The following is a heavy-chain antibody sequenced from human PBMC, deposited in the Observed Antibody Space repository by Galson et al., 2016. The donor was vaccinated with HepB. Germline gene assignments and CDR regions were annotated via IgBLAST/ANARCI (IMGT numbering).Heavy chain of an antibody. D-gene: IGHD3-22*01. Sequence: QSGAEVKKSGESLKISCKYSGFTITSYWIAWVRQMPGEGPECMGVIYPADSDTRYSPSFQGQVTISVDKSISTAYLQWSSLKASDTAMYYCARLRYYDSNGHSGDYWGQGTLVTVSS. V-gene: IGHV5-51*01. J-gene: IGHJ4*02. CDR1: GFTITSYW. CDR2: IYPADSDT. CDR3: ARLRYYDSNGHSGDY.